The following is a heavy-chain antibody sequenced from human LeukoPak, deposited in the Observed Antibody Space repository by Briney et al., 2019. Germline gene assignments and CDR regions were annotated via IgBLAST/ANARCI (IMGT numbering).Heavy chain of an antibody. CDR2: ISSGGDST. J-gene: IGHJ4*02. D-gene: IGHD3-22*01. V-gene: IGHV3-23*01. CDR1: GFPFNIYS. Sequence: GGSLRLSCAASGFPFNIYSMNWVRQAPGKGLEWVSVISSGGDSTYYADSVKGRFTISRDNSKNTVSLQMNSLRAEDTAVYYCAKFSGVSSGYYAFDYWGQGTLVTVSS. CDR3: AKFSGVSSGYYAFDY.